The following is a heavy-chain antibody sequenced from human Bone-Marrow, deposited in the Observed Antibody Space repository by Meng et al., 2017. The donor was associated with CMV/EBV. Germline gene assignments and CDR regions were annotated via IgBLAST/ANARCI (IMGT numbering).Heavy chain of an antibody. CDR2: IKQDGSEK. D-gene: IGHD3-3*01. V-gene: IGHV3-7*01. Sequence: GESLKISCAASGFTFSSYWMSWVRQAPGKGLEWVANIKQDGSEKYYVDSVKGRFTISRDNAKNSLYLQMNSLRAEDTAVYYCARSSGYYYTDYWGQGTLVTVS. CDR1: GFTFSSYW. J-gene: IGHJ4*02. CDR3: ARSSGYYYTDY.